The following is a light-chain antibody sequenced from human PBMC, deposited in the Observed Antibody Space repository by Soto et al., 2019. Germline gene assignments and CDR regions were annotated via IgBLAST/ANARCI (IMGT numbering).Light chain of an antibody. CDR2: EVS. CDR3: SSYRDTSKLV. Sequence: QSALTQPASVSASPGQSITISCSGSSSDVCGYDYVSWYQQHPGKAPKLMIYEVSNRPSGVSDRFSGSKSGNTASLTISGLQADDEADYYCSSYRDTSKLVFGPGTKLTVL. CDR1: SSDVCGYDY. J-gene: IGLJ1*01. V-gene: IGLV2-14*01.